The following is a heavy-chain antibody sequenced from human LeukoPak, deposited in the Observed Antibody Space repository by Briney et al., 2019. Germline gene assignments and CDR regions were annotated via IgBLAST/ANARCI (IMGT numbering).Heavy chain of an antibody. Sequence: SETLSLTCTVSGGSISSYYCSWVRQPAGKGLEWIGRIYSTGSTNYNPSLKSRVTMSVDTSKNQFSLRLRSVTAADTAVYYCARQKASAGTAGFDFWGQGALVTVSS. CDR1: GGSISSYY. CDR3: ARQKASAGTAGFDF. D-gene: IGHD6-13*01. V-gene: IGHV4-4*07. J-gene: IGHJ4*02. CDR2: IYSTGST.